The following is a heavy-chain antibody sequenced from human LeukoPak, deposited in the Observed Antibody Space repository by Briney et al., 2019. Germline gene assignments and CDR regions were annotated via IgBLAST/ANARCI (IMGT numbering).Heavy chain of an antibody. J-gene: IGHJ3*02. V-gene: IGHV1-69*13. Sequence: SVKVSCKASGGTFSSYAISWVRQAPGQGLEWMGGIIPIFGTANYAQKFQGRVTITADESTSTAYMERSSLRSEDTAVNYCARDKAPYYYDSSGYCRAFDIWGQGTMVTVSS. D-gene: IGHD3-22*01. CDR3: ARDKAPYYYDSSGYCRAFDI. CDR2: IIPIFGTA. CDR1: GGTFSSYA.